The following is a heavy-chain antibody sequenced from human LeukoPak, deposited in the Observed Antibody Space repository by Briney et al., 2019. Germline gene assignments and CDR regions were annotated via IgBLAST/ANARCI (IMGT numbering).Heavy chain of an antibody. Sequence: ASVKVSCKASGGTFSSYAISWVRQAPGQGLEWMGGIIPIFGTANYAQKFQGRVTITADESTSTAYMELSSLRSEDTAVYYCARDPSYYDFWSGMGPFDYWGQGTLVTVSS. D-gene: IGHD3-3*01. CDR3: ARDPSYYDFWSGMGPFDY. J-gene: IGHJ4*02. CDR2: IIPIFGTA. CDR1: GGTFSSYA. V-gene: IGHV1-69*13.